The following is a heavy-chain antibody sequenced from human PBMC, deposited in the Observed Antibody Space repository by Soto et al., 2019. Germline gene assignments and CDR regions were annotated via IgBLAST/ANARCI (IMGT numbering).Heavy chain of an antibody. CDR3: AKDLTIFGVVPYYFDY. V-gene: IGHV3-30*18. Sequence: GGSLRLSCAASGFTFSSYGMHWVRQAPGKGLEWVAVISYDGSNKYYADSVKGQFTISRDNSKNTLYLQMNSLRAEDTAVYYCAKDLTIFGVVPYYFDYWGQGTLVTVSS. D-gene: IGHD3-3*01. CDR1: GFTFSSYG. CDR2: ISYDGSNK. J-gene: IGHJ4*02.